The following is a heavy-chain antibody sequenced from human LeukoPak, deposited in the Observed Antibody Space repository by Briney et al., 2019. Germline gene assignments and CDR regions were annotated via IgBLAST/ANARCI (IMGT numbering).Heavy chain of an antibody. V-gene: IGHV3-74*01. CDR1: GFTFSGYW. CDR2: INSDGSST. J-gene: IGHJ4*02. D-gene: IGHD7-27*01. CDR3: ARHLGTYSDH. Sequence: GGSLRLSCAASGFTFSGYWMYWVCQAPGKGLVWVSLINSDGSSTNYADSVKGRFTISRDNAKNTLYLQVNSLRADDTAVYYCARHLGTYSDHWGQGTLVTVSS.